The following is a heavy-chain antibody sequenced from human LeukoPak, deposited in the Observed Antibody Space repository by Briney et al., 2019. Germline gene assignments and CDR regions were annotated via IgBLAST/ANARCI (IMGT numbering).Heavy chain of an antibody. J-gene: IGHJ4*02. CDR3: TAVAGTFNS. Sequence: GGSLRLSCVASGFTFSNAWMNWVRLAPGKGLEWVGRTKSKTDGGTTDYAAPVKGRFTISRDDSKKTLFLQMNSLKIEDTAVYYCTAVAGTFNSWGQGTLVTVSS. CDR1: GFTFSNAW. V-gene: IGHV3-15*07. CDR2: TKSKTDGGTT. D-gene: IGHD6-19*01.